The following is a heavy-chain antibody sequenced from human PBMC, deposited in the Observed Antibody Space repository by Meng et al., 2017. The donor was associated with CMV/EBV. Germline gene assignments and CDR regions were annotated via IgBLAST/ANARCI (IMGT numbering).Heavy chain of an antibody. D-gene: IGHD3-9*01. CDR2: ISSSSTI. Sequence: GESLKISCAASGFTFSSYSMNWVRQAPGKGLEWVSYISSSSTIYYADSVKGRFTISRDNAKNSLYLQMNSLRAEDTAVYYCARRGRYFDWALNYFDYWGQGTLVTVSS. CDR1: GFTFSSYS. J-gene: IGHJ4*02. V-gene: IGHV3-48*04. CDR3: ARRGRYFDWALNYFDY.